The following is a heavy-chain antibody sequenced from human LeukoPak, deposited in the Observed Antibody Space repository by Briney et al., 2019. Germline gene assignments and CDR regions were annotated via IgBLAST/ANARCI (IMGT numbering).Heavy chain of an antibody. D-gene: IGHD2-15*01. V-gene: IGHV4-59*08. CDR1: GGSISSYL. J-gene: IGHJ4*02. CDR3: ARGYYYFDY. Sequence: SETLSLTCTVSGGSISSYLWSWIRQPPGKGLEWIGYIYYSGSTSYNPSLKSRVTISIDKSKTQFSLRLSSVTAADTAVYYCARGYYYFDYWGQGTLVTVSS. CDR2: IYYSGST.